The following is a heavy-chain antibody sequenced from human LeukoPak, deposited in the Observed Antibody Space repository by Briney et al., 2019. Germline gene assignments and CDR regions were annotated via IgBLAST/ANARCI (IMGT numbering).Heavy chain of an antibody. J-gene: IGHJ4*02. CDR1: GFTFSSYA. Sequence: PGGSLRLSCAASGFTFSSYAMSWVRQASGKGLEWVSAISGSGGSTYYADSVKGRFTISRDNSKNTLYLQMNSLRAEDTAVYYCAKSGVDWLFHLDYWGQGTLVTVSS. CDR2: ISGSGGST. D-gene: IGHD3-9*01. V-gene: IGHV3-23*01. CDR3: AKSGVDWLFHLDY.